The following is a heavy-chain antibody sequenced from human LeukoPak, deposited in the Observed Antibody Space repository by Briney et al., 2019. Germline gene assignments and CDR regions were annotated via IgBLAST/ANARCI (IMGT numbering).Heavy chain of an antibody. J-gene: IGHJ4*02. D-gene: IGHD3-22*01. CDR2: IIGSGGST. CDR3: AERQMETYYYDSSGYYYLDY. CDR1: GFTFSSYA. V-gene: IGHV3-23*01. Sequence: GGSLRLSCAASGFTFSSYAMSWVRQAPGKGLEWVSAIIGSGGSTYYADSVKGRFTISRDNSKNTLYLQMNSLRAEDTAVYYCAERQMETYYYDSSGYYYLDYWGQGTLVTVSS.